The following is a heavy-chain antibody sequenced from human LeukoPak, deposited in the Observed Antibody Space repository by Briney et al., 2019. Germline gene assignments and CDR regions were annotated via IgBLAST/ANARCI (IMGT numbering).Heavy chain of an antibody. J-gene: IGHJ6*03. CDR1: GGSISSYY. D-gene: IGHD3-3*01. CDR2: ISYSGST. V-gene: IGHV4-59*01. Sequence: PSETLSLTCTVSGGSISSYYWSWIRQPPGKGLEWIGYISYSGSTNYNPSLKSRVTISVDTSKNQLSLKLNSVTAADTAVYYCARIRFAKPPFYYYYYMDVWGKGTTVTVSS. CDR3: ARIRFAKPPFYYYYYMDV.